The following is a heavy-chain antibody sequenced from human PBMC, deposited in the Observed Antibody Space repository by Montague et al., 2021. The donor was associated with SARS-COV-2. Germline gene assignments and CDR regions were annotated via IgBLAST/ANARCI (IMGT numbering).Heavy chain of an antibody. CDR3: AGGRRPVVVPGAGPAGRAFDT. V-gene: IGHV4-34*01. D-gene: IGHD2-2*01. CDR1: GGSFSNYY. CDR2: VNQSGTT. Sequence: SETLSLTCAISGGSFSNYYWSWIRQPPGKGLEWIGEVNQSGTTIYNPSVKSGVTIPEDTSKNQVYLRLNSATAAATAVYYCAGGRRPVVVPGAGPAGRAFDTWGQGTMVTVSS. J-gene: IGHJ3*02.